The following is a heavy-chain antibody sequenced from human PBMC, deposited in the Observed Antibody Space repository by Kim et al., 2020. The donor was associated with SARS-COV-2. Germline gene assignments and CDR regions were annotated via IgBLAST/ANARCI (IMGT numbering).Heavy chain of an antibody. CDR1: GGTFSSYA. CDR2: IIPILGIA. J-gene: IGHJ6*01. Sequence: SVKVSCKASGGTFSSYAISWVRQAPGQGQEWMGRIIPILGIANYAQKFQGRVTITADKSTSTAYLELSSLRYEDTAVYYCARGVRPPARTKSDYYYHGM. V-gene: IGHV1-69*04. D-gene: IGHD3-10*01. CDR3: ARGVRPPARTKSDYYYHGM.